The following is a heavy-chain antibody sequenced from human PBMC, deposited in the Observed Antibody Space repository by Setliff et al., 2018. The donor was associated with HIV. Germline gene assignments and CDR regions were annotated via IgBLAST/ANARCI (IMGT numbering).Heavy chain of an antibody. CDR1: GGTFSSYA. Sequence: ASVKVSCKASGGTFSSYAISWVRQAPGQGLEWMGGIIPILGIANYAQKFQGRVTITADESTSTAYMELSSLRSEDTAVYYCARYAASGTGWFDPWGQGTQVTSPQ. CDR2: IIPILGIA. J-gene: IGHJ5*02. CDR3: ARYAASGTGWFDP. V-gene: IGHV1-69*10. D-gene: IGHD2-8*02.